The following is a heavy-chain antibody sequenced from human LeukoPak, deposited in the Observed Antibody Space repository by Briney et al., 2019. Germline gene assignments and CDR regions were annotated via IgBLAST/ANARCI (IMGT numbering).Heavy chain of an antibody. CDR1: GITLSNYG. V-gene: IGHV3-23*01. D-gene: IGHD3-10*01. CDR3: AKRGVVIRVILVGFHKEAYYFDS. Sequence: GGSLRLSCAVSGITLSNYGMAWGRQAPGKGLEWVASLSASGGGTSYADSVRGRFTISRDNAKNTLYLQMNSLRAEDTAVYFCAKRGVVIRVILVGFHKEAYYFDSWGQGVLVTVSS. J-gene: IGHJ4*02. CDR2: LSASGGGT.